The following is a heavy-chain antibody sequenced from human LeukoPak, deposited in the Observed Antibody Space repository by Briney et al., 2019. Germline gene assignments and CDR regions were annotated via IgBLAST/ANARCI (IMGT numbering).Heavy chain of an antibody. CDR3: ARDEYYYGSGSYLYYMDV. Sequence: PSETLSLTCTVSGGSISSYYWSWIRQPAGKGLEWIGRIYTSGSTNYKPSLNSRGTMSVDTSKNQFSLKLSSVTAADTAVYYCARDEYYYGSGSYLYYMDVWGKGTTVTISS. V-gene: IGHV4-4*07. CDR2: IYTSGST. D-gene: IGHD3-10*01. CDR1: GGSISSYY. J-gene: IGHJ6*03.